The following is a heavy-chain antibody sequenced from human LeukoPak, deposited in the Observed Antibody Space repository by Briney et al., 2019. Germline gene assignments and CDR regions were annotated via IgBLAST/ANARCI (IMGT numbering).Heavy chain of an antibody. CDR2: ISSSSSTI. J-gene: IGHJ4*02. Sequence: GGSLRLSCAVSGFTFSSYSMNWVRQAPGKGLEWVSYISSSSSTIYYADSVKGRFTISRDNAKNSLYLQMNSLRAEDTAVYYCARVPSPGPFSGYSSSWRSFDYWGQGTLVTVSS. V-gene: IGHV3-48*01. CDR1: GFTFSSYS. D-gene: IGHD6-13*01. CDR3: ARVPSPGPFSGYSSSWRSFDY.